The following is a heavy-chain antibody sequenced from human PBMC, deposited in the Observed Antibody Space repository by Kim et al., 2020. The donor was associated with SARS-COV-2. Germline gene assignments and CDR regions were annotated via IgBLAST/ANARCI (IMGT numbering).Heavy chain of an antibody. CDR1: GFIFSSYA. V-gene: IGHV3-23*01. CDR3: AKGYHSSTWYLFDS. D-gene: IGHD6-13*01. J-gene: IGHJ4*02. Sequence: GGSLRLSCAASGFIFSSYAMSWVRQAPGKGLEWVSDISGSGGSTNYADSVKGRFTISRDNSKNTLYLQMNSLRAEDTALYYCAKGYHSSTWYLFDSWGQGTLVTVSS. CDR2: ISGSGGST.